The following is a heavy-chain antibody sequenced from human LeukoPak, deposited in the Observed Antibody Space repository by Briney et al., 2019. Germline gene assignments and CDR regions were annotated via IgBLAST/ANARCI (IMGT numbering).Heavy chain of an antibody. CDR2: ISRSGGST. V-gene: IGHV3-23*01. CDR3: AKEPTPLRFLEWLFRNWFDP. Sequence: GGSLRLSCAASGFTFSSCAMAWVRQAPGKGLEWVSGISRSGGSTYYADSVKGRFTISRDNSKNTLYLQMNCLRVDDTAVYYCAKEPTPLRFLEWLFRNWFDPWGQGTLVTVSS. J-gene: IGHJ5*02. D-gene: IGHD3-3*01. CDR1: GFTFSSCA.